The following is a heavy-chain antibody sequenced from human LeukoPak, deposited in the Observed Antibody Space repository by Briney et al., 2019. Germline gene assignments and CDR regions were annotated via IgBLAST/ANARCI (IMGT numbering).Heavy chain of an antibody. Sequence: SETLSLTCAVYGGSFSGYYWSWIRQPPGKGLEWIGEINHSGSTNYNPSLKSRVTMSVDTSKNQFSLKLSSVTAADTAVYYCARDDCSSTSCYNPRWFDPWGQGTLVTVSS. CDR2: INHSGST. CDR1: GGSFSGYY. CDR3: ARDDCSSTSCYNPRWFDP. V-gene: IGHV4-34*01. J-gene: IGHJ5*02. D-gene: IGHD2-2*02.